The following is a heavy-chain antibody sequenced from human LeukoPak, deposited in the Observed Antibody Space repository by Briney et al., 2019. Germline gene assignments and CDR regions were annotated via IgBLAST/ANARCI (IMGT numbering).Heavy chain of an antibody. CDR2: ISNSGTAI. J-gene: IGHJ4*02. V-gene: IGHV3-11*04. CDR1: GFTFSDYY. CDR3: ARDGWISARFVDY. D-gene: IGHD6-6*01. Sequence: GGSLRLSCAASGFTFSDYYMCWIRQAPGKGLEWVSSISNSGTAIYYADSVKGRFTISRDNAKNSLYLQMNSLGAGDTAVYYCARDGWISARFVDYWGQGNLVTVSS.